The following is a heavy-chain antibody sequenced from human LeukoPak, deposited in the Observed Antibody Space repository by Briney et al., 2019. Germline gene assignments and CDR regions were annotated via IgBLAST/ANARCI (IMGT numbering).Heavy chain of an antibody. Sequence: GGSLRLSCAASGFTFSSYWMSWVRQAPGKGLEWVANIKQDGSEKYYVDSVKGRFTISRDNAKNSLYLQMNSLRDEDTAVYYCARVGLWFGELLSPWGDYWGQGTLVIVSS. CDR1: GFTFSSYW. CDR2: IKQDGSEK. D-gene: IGHD3-10*01. CDR3: ARVGLWFGELLSPWGDY. J-gene: IGHJ4*02. V-gene: IGHV3-7*03.